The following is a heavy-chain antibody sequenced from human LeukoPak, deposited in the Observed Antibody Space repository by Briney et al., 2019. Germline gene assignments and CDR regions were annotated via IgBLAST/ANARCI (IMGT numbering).Heavy chain of an antibody. CDR3: ARDHYSGYDFGLCGY. D-gene: IGHD5-12*01. Sequence: GGSLSLSCAVSGFTFSSDWMTWVRQAPGKGLEWVASIKQDGSEKFYVDSVKGRFTISRDNAKNSLYLQMNSLRAEDTAVYYCARDHYSGYDFGLCGYWGQGTLVTDSS. V-gene: IGHV3-7*01. J-gene: IGHJ4*02. CDR1: GFTFSSDW. CDR2: IKQDGSEK.